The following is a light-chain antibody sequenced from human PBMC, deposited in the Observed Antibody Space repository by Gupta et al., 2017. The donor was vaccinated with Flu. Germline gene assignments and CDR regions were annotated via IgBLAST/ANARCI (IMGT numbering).Light chain of an antibody. CDR2: DVS. CDR3: CSYAGSYTPVV. V-gene: IGLV2-11*01. J-gene: IGLJ2*01. CDR1: SSDVGGYNY. Sequence: QSALTQPLSVSGSTGQSVTISCTGTSSDVGGYNYVSWYQQHPGKAPKLMIYDVSTRPSGVPDRFSGSKSGNTASLTISGLQAEDEADYYCCSYAGSYTPVVFGGGTKLTVL.